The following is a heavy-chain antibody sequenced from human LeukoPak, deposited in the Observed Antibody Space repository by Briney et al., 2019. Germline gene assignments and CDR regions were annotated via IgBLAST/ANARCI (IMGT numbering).Heavy chain of an antibody. CDR1: GFTFSSIA. D-gene: IGHD1-1*01. J-gene: IGHJ4*02. CDR2: IRSNGETV. V-gene: IGHV3-23*01. CDR3: AKGQELDDGVFDS. Sequence: PGGSLRLSCAASGFTFSSIAMSWVRQAPGKGLEWVSAIRSNGETVYNADSVKGQFTISRDNSMQTLFLQMSSLRVEDTATYYCAKGQELDDGVFDSWGQGTLVTVSS.